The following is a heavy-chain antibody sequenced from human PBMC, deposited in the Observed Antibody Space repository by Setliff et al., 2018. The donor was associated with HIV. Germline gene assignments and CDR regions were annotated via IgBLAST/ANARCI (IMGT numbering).Heavy chain of an antibody. CDR3: AKRTFGSGRLDP. V-gene: IGHV4-39*01. Sequence: PSETLSLTCTVSGGSINSGGYYWTWIRQPPGKGLEWIGSIDYSGNTHYNPSLKSRVTISVDTSKNQFSLKQSSVTAADTAVYYCAKRTFGSGRLDPWGQGTLVTVSS. J-gene: IGHJ5*02. CDR1: GGSINSGGYY. CDR2: IDYSGNT. D-gene: IGHD3-16*01.